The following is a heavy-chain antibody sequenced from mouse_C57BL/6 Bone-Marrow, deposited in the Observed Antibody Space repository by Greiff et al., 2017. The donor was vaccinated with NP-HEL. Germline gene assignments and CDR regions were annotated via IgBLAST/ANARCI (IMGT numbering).Heavy chain of an antibody. CDR3: ARAYYYGSSWWYFDV. CDR1: GFTFSSYA. CDR2: ISDGGSYT. D-gene: IGHD1-1*01. J-gene: IGHJ1*03. V-gene: IGHV5-4*01. Sequence: EVQLVESGGGLVKPGGSLKLSCAASGFTFSSYAMSWVRQTPEKRLEWVATISDGGSYTYYPDNVKGRFTISRDNAKNNLYLQMSHLKSEDTAMYYCARAYYYGSSWWYFDVWGTGTTVTVSS.